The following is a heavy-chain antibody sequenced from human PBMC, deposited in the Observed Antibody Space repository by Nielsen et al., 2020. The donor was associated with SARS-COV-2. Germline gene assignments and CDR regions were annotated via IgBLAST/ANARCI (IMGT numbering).Heavy chain of an antibody. J-gene: IGHJ6*02. CDR3: TRDPGYYHGMDV. CDR1: GDSVSSSSVA. CDR2: IYYRSKWFY. Sequence: SETLSLTCVISGDSVSSSSVAWNWIRQSPSRDLEWLGRIYYRSKWFYEYATFVRSRITIDPDTSKNHFSLHLNSVTSEDTAMYYCTRDPGYYHGMDVWGQGTTVIVSS. V-gene: IGHV6-1*01.